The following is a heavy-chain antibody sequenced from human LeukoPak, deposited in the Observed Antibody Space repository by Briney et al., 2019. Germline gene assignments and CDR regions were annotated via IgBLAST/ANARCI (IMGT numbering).Heavy chain of an antibody. D-gene: IGHD3/OR15-3a*01. CDR3: ATMIFGGGFDY. J-gene: IGHJ4*02. V-gene: IGHV3-7*01. CDR1: GFTFSSYW. Sequence: PGGSLRLSCAASGFTFSSYWMSWVRQAPGKGLEWVANIKEDGSERNYVDSVKGRFTISRDDAKKSLFLQMNSLRAEDTAVYYCATMIFGGGFDYWGQGTLGTVSS. CDR2: IKEDGSER.